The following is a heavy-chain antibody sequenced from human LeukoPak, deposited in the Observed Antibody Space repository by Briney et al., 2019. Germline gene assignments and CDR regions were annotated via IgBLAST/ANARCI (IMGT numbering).Heavy chain of an antibody. Sequence: ASVKVYCKASGYTFTRYAMNWLRQAPGQGLEWMGWINPNTGNPTYAQAFTGRFVFSLDTSVSTAYLQISSLNTEDTAVYYCAIDQPVAGVSNFDSWGQGTLVTVSS. D-gene: IGHD6-19*01. CDR1: GYTFTRYA. J-gene: IGHJ4*02. CDR3: AIDQPVAGVSNFDS. V-gene: IGHV7-4-1*02. CDR2: INPNTGNP.